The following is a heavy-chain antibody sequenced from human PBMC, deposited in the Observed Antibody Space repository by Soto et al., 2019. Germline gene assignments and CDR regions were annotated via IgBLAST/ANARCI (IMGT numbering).Heavy chain of an antibody. CDR1: GFTFSSYD. D-gene: IGHD6-19*01. J-gene: IGHJ1*01. V-gene: IGHV3-13*01. CDR2: IGTAGDT. CDR3: ARGKLSSRWYAITHFQH. Sequence: EVQLVESGGGLVQPGGSLRLSCAASGFTFSSYDMHWVRQATGKGLEWVSAIGTAGDTYYPGSVKGRFTISRENAKNSLYLQMNSLRDGDTAVYYCARGKLSSRWYAITHFQHWGQGTLVTVSS.